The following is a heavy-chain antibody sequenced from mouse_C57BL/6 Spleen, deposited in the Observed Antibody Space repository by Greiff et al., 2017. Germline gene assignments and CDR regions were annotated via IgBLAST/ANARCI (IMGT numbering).Heavy chain of an antibody. CDR1: GYTFTDYY. D-gene: IGHD2-1*01. CDR2: INPNNGGT. V-gene: IGHV1-22*01. J-gene: IGHJ2*01. Sequence: EVQLQQSGPELVKPGASVKMSCKASGYTFTDYYMHWVKQSHGKSLEWIGYINPNNGGTSYNQKFKGKATLTVNKSSSTAYMELRSLTSEDSAVYYCAREIYYGNPFDYWGQGTTLTVSS. CDR3: AREIYYGNPFDY.